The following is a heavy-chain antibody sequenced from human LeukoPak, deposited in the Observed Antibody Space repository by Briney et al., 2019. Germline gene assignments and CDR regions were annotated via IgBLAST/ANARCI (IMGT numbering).Heavy chain of an antibody. Sequence: SETLSLTCSVSGYSISTGYYWGWIRQPPGKGLEWIGSMYHSGSTYYNPSLKSRVTMSADTSKNQFSLKLNSVTAADTAVYYCARVLDYYGSGTRDFDYWGQGILVTVSS. J-gene: IGHJ4*02. CDR3: ARVLDYYGSGTRDFDY. D-gene: IGHD3-10*01. CDR2: MYHSGST. CDR1: GYSISTGYY. V-gene: IGHV4-38-2*01.